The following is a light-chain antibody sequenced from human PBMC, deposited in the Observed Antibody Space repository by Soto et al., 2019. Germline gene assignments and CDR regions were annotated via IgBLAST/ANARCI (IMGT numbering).Light chain of an antibody. Sequence: EVGLTQSPGTLSLSPGERATLSCRASQSVSSSYLAWYQQKPGQAPRLLIYGASSRATGIPDRFSGGGSGTDFTLTISRLEPEDFAVYYCQQFSIYPLTFGGGTKVDI. CDR3: QQFSIYPLT. CDR2: GAS. J-gene: IGKJ4*01. CDR1: QSVSSSY. V-gene: IGKV3-20*01.